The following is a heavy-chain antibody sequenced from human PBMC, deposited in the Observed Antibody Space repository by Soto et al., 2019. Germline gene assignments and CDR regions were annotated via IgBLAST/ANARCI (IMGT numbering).Heavy chain of an antibody. CDR2: SYWDDDK. CDR1: GFSLTTSAVS. Sequence: QSTWKESGPKLVKPTQTLTLTCTFSGFSLTTSAVSVAWNSHPPGKALKWLALSYWDDDKRYSPTLKTRLSITKDTYKYLVILTMTIMHPGGTATSYSANDSTSHHIAMDVWGQWTTFNVSS. J-gene: IGHJ6*02. CDR3: ANDSTSHHIAMDV. V-gene: IGHV2-5*02.